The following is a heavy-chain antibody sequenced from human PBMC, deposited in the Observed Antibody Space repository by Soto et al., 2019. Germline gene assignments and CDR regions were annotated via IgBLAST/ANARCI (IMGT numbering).Heavy chain of an antibody. CDR2: TYYRSKWYN. Sequence: SQTLSLTCAISGDSVSSNSAAWNWFRQSPSRGLEWLGRTYYRSKWYNDYAVSVKSRITINPDTSKNQFSLQLNSVTPEDTAVYYCAREVIAAAPGFHAFDIWGQGTMVTVSS. V-gene: IGHV6-1*01. D-gene: IGHD6-13*01. CDR1: GDSVSSNSAA. J-gene: IGHJ3*02. CDR3: AREVIAAAPGFHAFDI.